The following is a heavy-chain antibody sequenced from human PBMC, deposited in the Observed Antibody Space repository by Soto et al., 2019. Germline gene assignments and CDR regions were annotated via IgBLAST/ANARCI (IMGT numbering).Heavy chain of an antibody. D-gene: IGHD3-22*01. CDR3: ARVWPLGYYYDSSGYLDY. V-gene: IGHV3-48*03. CDR2: ISSSGSTI. Sequence: LRLSCAASGFTFSSYEMNWVRQAPGKGLEWVSYISSSGSTIYYADSVKGRFTISRDNAKNSLYLQMNSLRAEDTAVYYCARVWPLGYYYDSSGYLDYWGQGTLVTVSS. J-gene: IGHJ4*02. CDR1: GFTFSSYE.